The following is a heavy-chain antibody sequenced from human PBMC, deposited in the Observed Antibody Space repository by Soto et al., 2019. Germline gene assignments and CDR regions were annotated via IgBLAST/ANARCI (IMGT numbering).Heavy chain of an antibody. CDR1: GFTFSSYS. CDR3: AKRHTTVHGPGTYFDY. Sequence: GGSLRLSCAASGFTFSSYSMNWVRQAPGKGLEWVSYISSSSSTIYYADSVKGRFTIYRENSENTLYLQMNSLRAEDTAVYYCAKRHTTVHGPGTYFDYWGLGTLVTVSS. J-gene: IGHJ4*02. CDR2: ISSSSSTI. D-gene: IGHD1-1*01. V-gene: IGHV3-48*01.